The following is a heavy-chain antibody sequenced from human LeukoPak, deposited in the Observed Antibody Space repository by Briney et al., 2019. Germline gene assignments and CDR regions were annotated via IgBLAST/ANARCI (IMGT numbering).Heavy chain of an antibody. CDR2: ISGDGRST. CDR1: GFTFSSNW. CDR3: ARAPWELDD. V-gene: IGHV3-74*01. Sequence: GGSLRLSCAASGFTFSSNWMHWVRQAPGKGLVWVSRISGDGRSTNYADSVKGRFTISRDNAKKTLYLQMNSLRAEDTAVYYCARAPWELDDWGQGTLVTVSS. D-gene: IGHD1-26*01. J-gene: IGHJ4*02.